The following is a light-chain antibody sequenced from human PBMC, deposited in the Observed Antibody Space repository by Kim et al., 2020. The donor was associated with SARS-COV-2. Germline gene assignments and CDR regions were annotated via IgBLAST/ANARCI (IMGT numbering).Light chain of an antibody. CDR2: GKN. J-gene: IGLJ2*01. CDR3: NSRDSSDNHRV. CDR1: SLRSYY. V-gene: IGLV3-19*01. Sequence: SSELTQDPAVSVALGQTVRITCQGDSLRSYYASWYQQKPGQAPVLVIYGKNNRPSGIPDRFSGSSSGNTASLTITGAQAEDEADYYYNSRDSSDNHRVFGGGTQVTVL.